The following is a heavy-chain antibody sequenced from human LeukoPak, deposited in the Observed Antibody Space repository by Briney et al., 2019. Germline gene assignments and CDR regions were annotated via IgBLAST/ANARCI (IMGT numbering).Heavy chain of an antibody. CDR3: ARTVTTDGDV. J-gene: IGHJ6*02. V-gene: IGHV3-30-3*01. CDR2: ISYDGSNK. CDR1: GFTFSSYA. D-gene: IGHD4-11*01. Sequence: GGSLRLSCAASGFTFSSYAMHWVRQAPGKGLEWVAVISYDGSNKYYADSVKGRFTISRDNSKNTLYLQTNSLRAEDTAVYYCARTVTTDGDVWGQGTTVTVSS.